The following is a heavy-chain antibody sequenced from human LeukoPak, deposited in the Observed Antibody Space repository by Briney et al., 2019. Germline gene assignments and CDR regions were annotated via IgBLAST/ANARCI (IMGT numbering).Heavy chain of an antibody. CDR3: ARDYGDYVRWFDP. J-gene: IGHJ5*02. D-gene: IGHD4-17*01. Sequence: ASVKVSCKASGYTFTGYYMHWVRQAPGQGLEWMGWINPNSGGTNYAQKFQGRVTMTRDTSISTAYMELSRLRSDDTAVYYCARDYGDYVRWFDPRGQGTLVTVSS. V-gene: IGHV1-2*02. CDR1: GYTFTGYY. CDR2: INPNSGGT.